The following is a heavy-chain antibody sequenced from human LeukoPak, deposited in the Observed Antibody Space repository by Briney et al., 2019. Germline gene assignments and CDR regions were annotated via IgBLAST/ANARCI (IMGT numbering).Heavy chain of an antibody. J-gene: IGHJ4*02. CDR3: ARDCDTSSSSWYRYYFDY. V-gene: IGHV4-4*02. CDR1: GGSISSSNW. Sequence: PSGTLSLTCAVSGGSISSSNWWSWVRQPPGKGLEWIGEIYHSGSTNYNPSLKSRVTISVDKSKNQFSLKLSSVTAADTAVYYCARDCDTSSSSWYRYYFDYWGQGTLATVSS. CDR2: IYHSGST. D-gene: IGHD6-13*01.